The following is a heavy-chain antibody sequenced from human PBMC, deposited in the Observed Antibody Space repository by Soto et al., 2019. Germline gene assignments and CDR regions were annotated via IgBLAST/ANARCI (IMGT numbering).Heavy chain of an antibody. J-gene: IGHJ6*02. Sequence: SETLSLTCAAYGGSFSGYYWSWIRQPPGKGLEWIGEINHSGSTNYNPSLKSRVTISVDTSKNQFSLKLSSVTAADTAVYYCARGRIVVFTMIVLVPRFYGMDVWGQGTTVTVSS. CDR3: ARGRIVVFTMIVLVPRFYGMDV. CDR2: INHSGST. V-gene: IGHV4-34*01. D-gene: IGHD3-22*01. CDR1: GGSFSGYY.